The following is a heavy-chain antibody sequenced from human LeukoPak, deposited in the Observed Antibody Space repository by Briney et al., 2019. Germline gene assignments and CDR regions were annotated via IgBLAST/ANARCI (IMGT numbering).Heavy chain of an antibody. CDR3: AREAIYPDY. D-gene: IGHD2-2*02. CDR1: GGCVSSGSYY. CDR2: IYYSGST. Sequence: PSETLSLTCTVSGGCVSSGSYYSSWIRPPPGKGLEWIGYIYYSGSTNYNPSLKSRVTISVDTSKNQFSLKLSSVTAADTAVYYCAREAIYPDYWGQGTLVTVSS. V-gene: IGHV4-61*01. J-gene: IGHJ4*02.